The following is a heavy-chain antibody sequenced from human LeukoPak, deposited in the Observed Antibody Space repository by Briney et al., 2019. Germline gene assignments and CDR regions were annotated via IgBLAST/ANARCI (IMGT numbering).Heavy chain of an antibody. Sequence: GGSLRLSCAASGFTFSSYSMNWVRQAPGKGLEWVSSISSSSSYIYYADSVKGRFTISRDNAKNSLYLQMNSLRAEGTAVYYCARDVTVAEDYWGQGTLVTVSS. D-gene: IGHD6-19*01. V-gene: IGHV3-21*01. J-gene: IGHJ4*02. CDR2: ISSSSSYI. CDR1: GFTFSSYS. CDR3: ARDVTVAEDY.